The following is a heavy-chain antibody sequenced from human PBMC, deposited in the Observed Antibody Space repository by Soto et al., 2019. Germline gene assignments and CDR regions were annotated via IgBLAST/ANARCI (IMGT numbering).Heavy chain of an antibody. CDR3: AKDRLRSSSWYPCNDH. CDR2: ISGSGGST. D-gene: IGHD6-13*01. V-gene: IGHV3-23*01. J-gene: IGHJ4*02. Sequence: GGSLRLSCAASGFTFSNAWMNWVRQAPGKGLEWVSAISGSGGSTYYADSVKGRFTISRDNSKNTLYLQMNSLRAEDTAVYYCAKDRLRSSSWYPCNDHWGQGTLVTVSS. CDR1: GFTFSNAW.